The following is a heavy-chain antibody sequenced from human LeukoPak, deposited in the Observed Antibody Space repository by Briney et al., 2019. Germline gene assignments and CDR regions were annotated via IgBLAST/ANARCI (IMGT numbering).Heavy chain of an antibody. V-gene: IGHV3-66*01. Sequence: GGSLRLSCAASGFTVSSNYMSWVRQAPGKGLEWVSVIYSGGSTYYADSVEGRFTISRDNSKNTLYLQMNSLRAEDTAVYYCASEDMVRGVATDYWGQGTLVTVSS. CDR2: IYSGGST. D-gene: IGHD3-10*01. CDR3: ASEDMVRGVATDY. CDR1: GFTVSSNY. J-gene: IGHJ4*02.